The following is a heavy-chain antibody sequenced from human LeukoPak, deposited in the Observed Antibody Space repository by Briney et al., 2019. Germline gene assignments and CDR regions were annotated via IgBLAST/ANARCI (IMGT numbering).Heavy chain of an antibody. D-gene: IGHD6-19*01. Sequence: ASVKVSCKASGYAFTSYGISWVRQAPGQGLEWMGWISAYNGNTNYAQKLQGRVTMTTDTSTSTAYMELRSLRSDDTAVYYCARVSKVDRIAGAGTRRYWYFDLWGRGTLVTVSS. CDR3: ARVSKVDRIAGAGTRRYWYFDL. J-gene: IGHJ2*01. V-gene: IGHV1-18*01. CDR2: ISAYNGNT. CDR1: GYAFTSYG.